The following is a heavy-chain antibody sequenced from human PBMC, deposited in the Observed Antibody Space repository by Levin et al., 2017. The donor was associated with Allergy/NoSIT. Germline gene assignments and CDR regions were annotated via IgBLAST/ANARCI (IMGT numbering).Heavy chain of an antibody. CDR3: TRHTTTVPRDS. CDR2: IRSKANSYAT. V-gene: IGHV3-73*01. CDR1: GFTFSGSA. Sequence: GGSLRLSCAASGFTFSGSAMHWVRQASGKGLEWVGRIRSKANSYATAYAASVKGRFTISRDDSKNTAYLQMNSLKTEDTAVYYCTRHTTTVPRDSWGQGTLVTVSS. J-gene: IGHJ4*02. D-gene: IGHD4-17*01.